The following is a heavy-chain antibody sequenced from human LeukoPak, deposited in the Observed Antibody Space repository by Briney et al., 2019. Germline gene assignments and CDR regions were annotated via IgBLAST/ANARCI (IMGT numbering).Heavy chain of an antibody. CDR1: GFTFSSYS. CDR2: ISSRSDTI. CDR3: VRETTSGY. D-gene: IGHD1-1*01. V-gene: IGHV3-48*04. Sequence: PGGSLRPSCAASGFTFSSYSMNWVRQAPGKGLEWISYISSRSDTIYYADSVKGRFTISRDNAKNSLYLQMNRLRAEDTAVYYCVRETTSGYWGQGTLVTVSS. J-gene: IGHJ4*02.